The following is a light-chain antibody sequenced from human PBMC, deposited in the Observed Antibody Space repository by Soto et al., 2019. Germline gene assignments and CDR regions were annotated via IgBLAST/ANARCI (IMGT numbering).Light chain of an antibody. CDR1: QNINSW. J-gene: IGKJ4*01. Sequence: DIQMTQSPSTLSASVGDRVTITCRASQNINSWLAWYQQKPGKAPKLLIYKTSNLESGVPSRFSGSGSGTELSLTISSLQPDDFATYYCQQYKSFSLTFGGGTRVEVK. CDR2: KTS. CDR3: QQYKSFSLT. V-gene: IGKV1-5*03.